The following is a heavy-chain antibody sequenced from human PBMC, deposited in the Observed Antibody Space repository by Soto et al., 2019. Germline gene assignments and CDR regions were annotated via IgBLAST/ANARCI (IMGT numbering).Heavy chain of an antibody. CDR3: ASITMVRGVIVYDY. CDR2: IYYSGST. V-gene: IGHV4-31*03. D-gene: IGHD3-10*01. J-gene: IGHJ4*02. Sequence: PSATLSLTCTVSGGSISSGGYYWSWIRQHPGNGLEWIGYIYYSGSTYYNPSLKSRVTISVDTSKNQFSLKLSSVTAADTAVYYCASITMVRGVIVYDYWGQGTLVTVSS. CDR1: GGSISSGGYY.